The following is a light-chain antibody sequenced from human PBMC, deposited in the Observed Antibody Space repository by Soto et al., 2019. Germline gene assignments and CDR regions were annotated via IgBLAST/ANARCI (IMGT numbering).Light chain of an antibody. Sequence: QSVLTQPPSVSAAPGQNVTISCSGTSSNIGNNFVSWYQHLPGTAPKILIYDNVKRPSGIPDRFSGFKSGASATLGITGLQTGDEAYYYSGSWDTSLSLCYVFGPGTKVTVL. CDR2: DNV. J-gene: IGLJ1*01. V-gene: IGLV1-51*01. CDR3: GSWDTSLSLCYV. CDR1: SSNIGNNF.